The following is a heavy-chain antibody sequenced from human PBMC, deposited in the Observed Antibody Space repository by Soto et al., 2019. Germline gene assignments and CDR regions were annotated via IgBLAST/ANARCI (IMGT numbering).Heavy chain of an antibody. CDR3: ARDSRIAVAGSFFDY. CDR1: GGTFSSYA. V-gene: IGHV1-69*13. Sequence: GASVKVSCKASGGTFSSYAISWVRQAPGQGLEWMGGIIPIFGTANYAQKFQGRVTITADESTSTAYMELSSLRSEDTAVYYCARDSRIAVAGSFFDYWGQGTPVTVSS. CDR2: IIPIFGTA. D-gene: IGHD6-19*01. J-gene: IGHJ4*02.